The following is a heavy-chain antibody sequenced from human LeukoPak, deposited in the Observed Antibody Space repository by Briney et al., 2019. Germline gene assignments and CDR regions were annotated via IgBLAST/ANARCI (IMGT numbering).Heavy chain of an antibody. CDR2: INSDGGST. Sequence: PGGSLRLSCTASGFTFSSYWMHWVRQAPGKGLVWVSRINSDGGSTSYADSVKGRFTISRDNAKNTLYLQMNSLRAEDTAVYYCARRIQGMAPYYFDYWSQGTLVTVSS. CDR3: ARRIQGMAPYYFDY. J-gene: IGHJ4*02. CDR1: GFTFSSYW. V-gene: IGHV3-74*01. D-gene: IGHD5-24*01.